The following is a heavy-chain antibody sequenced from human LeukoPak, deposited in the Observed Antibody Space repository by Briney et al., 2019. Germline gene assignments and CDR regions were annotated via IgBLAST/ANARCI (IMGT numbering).Heavy chain of an antibody. J-gene: IGHJ3*02. CDR1: GGSISSGDSY. D-gene: IGHD6-13*01. CDR3: ARLIAAAAEDAFDI. CDR2: ISTSGST. V-gene: IGHV4-61*02. Sequence: SETLSLTCTVSGGSISSGDSYWSWVRQPAGKGLEWIGRISTSGSTSYNPSLKSRVTISVDTSKNQFSLKLSSVTAADTAVYYCARLIAAAAEDAFDIWGQGTMVTVSS.